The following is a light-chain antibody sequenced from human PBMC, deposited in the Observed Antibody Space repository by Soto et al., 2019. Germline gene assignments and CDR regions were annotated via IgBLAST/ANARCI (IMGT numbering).Light chain of an antibody. V-gene: IGKV3-15*01. CDR1: QRVGSN. J-gene: IGKJ5*01. CDR2: GIS. Sequence: ELVLTQSPVTLSVSPGERVTLSCRASQRVGSNYLAWYQQKPGQTPRLLIYGISARATGIPDRFSGSGSGTEFTLTVSSLQSEDFAGYYCQQYTSWPITFGEGTRLELK. CDR3: QQYTSWPIT.